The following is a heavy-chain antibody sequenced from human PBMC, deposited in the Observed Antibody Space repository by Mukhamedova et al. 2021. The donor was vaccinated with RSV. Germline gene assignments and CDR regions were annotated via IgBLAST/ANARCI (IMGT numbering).Heavy chain of an antibody. D-gene: IGHD1-14*01. Sequence: TWVRQPPGKALEWLALIDWRDDKYYSTSLKTRLIISRDTSKNQEVLILTNMAPVDTDTYSCARLHRLSDTWHRTLAFWGRGTMVT. J-gene: IGHJ3*01. CDR2: IDWRDDK. V-gene: IGHV2-70*18. CDR3: ARLHRLSDTWHRTLAF.